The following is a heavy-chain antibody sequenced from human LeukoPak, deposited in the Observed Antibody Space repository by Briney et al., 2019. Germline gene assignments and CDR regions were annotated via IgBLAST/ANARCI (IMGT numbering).Heavy chain of an antibody. J-gene: IGHJ4*02. D-gene: IGHD3-10*01. CDR2: IKQDGSEK. Sequence: PGGSLRLSCAASGFTFSSYWISWVRQAPGKGLEWVANIKQDGSEKYYVDSVKGRFTISGDNAKNSLYLQMNSLRAEDTAVYYCARDMVRGAYWDWGQGALVTVSS. V-gene: IGHV3-7*01. CDR1: GFTFSSYW. CDR3: ARDMVRGAYWD.